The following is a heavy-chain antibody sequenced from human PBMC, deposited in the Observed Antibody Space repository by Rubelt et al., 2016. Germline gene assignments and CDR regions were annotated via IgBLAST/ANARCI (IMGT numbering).Heavy chain of an antibody. CDR1: GGSFSGYY. D-gene: IGHD5-24*01. CDR2: INHSGST. Sequence: QVQLQQWGAGLLKPSETLSLTCAVYGGSFSGYYWSWIRQPPGKGLEWIGEINHSGSTNYNPSLKRRVTISVDTSKNQFSRKVGSVTAAETGVYYCRRDGYHNGGYYFDYWGQGTPVTVSS. J-gene: IGHJ4*02. CDR3: RRDGYHNGGYYFDY. V-gene: IGHV4-34*01.